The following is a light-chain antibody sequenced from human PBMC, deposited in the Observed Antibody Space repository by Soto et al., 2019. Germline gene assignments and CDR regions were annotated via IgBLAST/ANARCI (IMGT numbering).Light chain of an antibody. J-gene: IGLJ1*01. CDR2: DVS. Sequence: QSALTQPASVSGSPRQSITISCTGTSSDVGGYNYVSWYQQHPGKAPKLMIYDVSNRPSGVSNRFSGSKSGNTASLTISGLQAEDEADYYCSSYTSSSLVFGTGTKVTVL. CDR3: SSYTSSSLV. CDR1: SSDVGGYNY. V-gene: IGLV2-14*01.